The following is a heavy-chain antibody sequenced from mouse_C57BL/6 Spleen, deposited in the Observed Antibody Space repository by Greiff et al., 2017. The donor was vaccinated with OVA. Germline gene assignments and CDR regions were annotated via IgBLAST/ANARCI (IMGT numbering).Heavy chain of an antibody. J-gene: IGHJ1*03. CDR1: GYTFTSYW. Sequence: QVQLQQPGAELVKPGASVKLSCKASGYTFTSYWMHWVKQRPGRGLEWIGRIDPTSGGTKYNEKFKSKATLTVDKPSSTAYMQISSLTSEDSAVYYSARYGSSYGYFDVWGTGTTVTVAS. D-gene: IGHD1-1*01. CDR3: ARYGSSYGYFDV. CDR2: IDPTSGGT. V-gene: IGHV1-72*01.